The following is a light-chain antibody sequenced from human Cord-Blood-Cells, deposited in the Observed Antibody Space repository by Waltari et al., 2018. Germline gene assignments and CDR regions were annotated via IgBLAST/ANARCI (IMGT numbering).Light chain of an antibody. CDR2: DVS. V-gene: IGLV2-14*01. J-gene: IGLJ2*01. CDR1: TRDVGGFND. Sequence: QSALTQPASVSGSPAQSITISSPGTTRDVGGFNDVPWYQQHPGKAPKLIIYDVSNRPSGVSNRFSGSKSGNTASLTIPGLQAEDEADYYCSSYTSSSTLVFGGGTKLTVL. CDR3: SSYTSSSTLV.